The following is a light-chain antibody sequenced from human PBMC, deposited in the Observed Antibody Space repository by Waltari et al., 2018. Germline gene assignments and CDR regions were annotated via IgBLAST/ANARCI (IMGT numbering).Light chain of an antibody. J-gene: IGKJ1*01. CDR1: QSISSN. CDR2: DAS. V-gene: IGKV3-15*01. CDR3: QQYNNWPQT. Sequence: EIVMTQSPATLSVSPGERATLSCRASQSISSNLAWYQHRPGQAPRLLIYDASTRATGIPARFSGSGYGTEFTLTISSLQSEDFALYYCQQYNNWPQTFGQGTKVEIE.